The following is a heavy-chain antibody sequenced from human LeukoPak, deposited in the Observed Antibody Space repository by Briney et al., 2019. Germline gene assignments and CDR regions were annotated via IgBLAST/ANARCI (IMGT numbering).Heavy chain of an antibody. CDR2: ISGSGGST. CDR3: AIRAHYYDSSGYLR. CDR1: GFTFSSYA. D-gene: IGHD3-22*01. V-gene: IGHV3-23*01. J-gene: IGHJ4*02. Sequence: PGGSLRLSCAASGFTFSSYAMSWVRQAPGKGLEWVSAISGSGGSTYYADSVKGRFTISRDNSKNTLYLQMNSLRAEDTAVYYCAIRAHYYDSSGYLRWGQGTLVTVSS.